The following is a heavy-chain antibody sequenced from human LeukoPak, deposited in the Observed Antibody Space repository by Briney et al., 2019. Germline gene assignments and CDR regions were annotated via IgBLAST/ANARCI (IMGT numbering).Heavy chain of an antibody. CDR2: FYGSGTM. Sequence: NASETLSLTCTVSGGSISSYFWSWIRQAPGKGLEWIGYFYGSGTMDYNPSLKSRVTISADTSQNQVSLQLNSVTAADTAVYYCARGGCPRSGDCYLYFQLWGQGTLVTVSS. D-gene: IGHD2-21*02. J-gene: IGHJ1*01. CDR3: ARGGCPRSGDCYLYFQL. V-gene: IGHV4-59*01. CDR1: GGSISSYF.